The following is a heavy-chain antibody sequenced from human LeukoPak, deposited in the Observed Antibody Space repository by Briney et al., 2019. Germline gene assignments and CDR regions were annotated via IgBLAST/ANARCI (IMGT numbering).Heavy chain of an antibody. J-gene: IGHJ6*02. Sequence: ASVTVSCTASGYTFSSHGVSWVRQAPGQGLGGMGWINTYNGNTNYAQKLQGRATMTTDTSTSTAYMELTSLRSDDTAVYYCARVGDYDFLSSLQPYYYAMDVWGQGTTVTVSS. V-gene: IGHV1-18*01. CDR3: ARVGDYDFLSSLQPYYYAMDV. CDR2: INTYNGNT. D-gene: IGHD3-3*01. CDR1: GYTFSSHG.